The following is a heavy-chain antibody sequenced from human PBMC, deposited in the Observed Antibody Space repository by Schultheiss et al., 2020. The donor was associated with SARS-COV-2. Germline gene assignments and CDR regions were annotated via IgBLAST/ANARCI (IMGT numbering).Heavy chain of an antibody. CDR2: IGTAGDP. J-gene: IGHJ6*02. CDR3: ARDQAGITIFGVALYYYGMDV. CDR1: GFTFSSYW. V-gene: IGHV3-13*05. Sequence: GGSLRLSCAASGFTFSSYWMHWVRQAPGKGLVWVSAIGTAGDPYYPGSVKGRFTISRESAKNTLYLQMNSLRAEDTAVYYCARDQAGITIFGVALYYYGMDVWGQGTTVTVSS. D-gene: IGHD3-3*01.